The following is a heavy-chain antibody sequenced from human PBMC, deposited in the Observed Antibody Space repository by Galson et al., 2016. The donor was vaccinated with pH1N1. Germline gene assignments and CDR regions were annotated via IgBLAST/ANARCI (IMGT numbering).Heavy chain of an antibody. V-gene: IGHV3-30*02. D-gene: IGHD4-17*01. CDR2: IRFDGSNR. J-gene: IGHJ4*02. Sequence: SLRLSCAASGFTFSSYNMHWVRQAPGKGPEWVAFIRFDGSNRKYASSLKGLFTISRDNSKNTLYLQMDSLRTEDTALYYCARDPQGYYGDYVGFHYWGQGTLVTVSS. CDR3: ARDPQGYYGDYVGFHY. CDR1: GFTFSSYN.